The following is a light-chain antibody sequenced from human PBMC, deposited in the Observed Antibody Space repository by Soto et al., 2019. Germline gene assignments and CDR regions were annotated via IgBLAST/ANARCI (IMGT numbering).Light chain of an antibody. CDR1: SSNIGSNT. Sequence: QSVLTQPPSASGTPGQRVTISCSGSSSNIGSNTVNWYQQLPGTAPKLLIYSNNQRPSGVPDRFSGSKSGTSASLAISGLYDEDEADYYCAAWDDSLNGWVFGGGTKLTVL. CDR3: AAWDDSLNGWV. CDR2: SNN. J-gene: IGLJ3*02. V-gene: IGLV1-44*01.